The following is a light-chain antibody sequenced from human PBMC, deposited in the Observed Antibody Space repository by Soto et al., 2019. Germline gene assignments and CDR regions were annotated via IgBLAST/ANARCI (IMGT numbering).Light chain of an antibody. Sequence: QSALTQPPSASGTPGQRVTISCSGSSSKIGSNYVFWYQQLPGTAPKLLIHRNNQRPSGVPDRFSGSKSGTSASLAISGLRSEDEADYYCAAWDDSLSAYVFGTGTKHTVL. V-gene: IGLV1-47*01. J-gene: IGLJ1*01. CDR3: AAWDDSLSAYV. CDR2: RNN. CDR1: SSKIGSNY.